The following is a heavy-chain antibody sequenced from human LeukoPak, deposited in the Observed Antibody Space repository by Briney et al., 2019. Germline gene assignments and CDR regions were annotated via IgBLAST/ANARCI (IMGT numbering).Heavy chain of an antibody. Sequence: SETLSLTCTVSSGSISSGGYYWTWIRQPPGKGLEWIGSIYHSGSTYYNPSLKSRVTISVDTSKNQFSLKLNSVTAADTAVYYCAGEVGALSLWGQGTLVTVSS. V-gene: IGHV4-30-2*01. CDR1: SGSISSGGYY. J-gene: IGHJ4*02. CDR2: IYHSGST. D-gene: IGHD1-26*01. CDR3: AGEVGALSL.